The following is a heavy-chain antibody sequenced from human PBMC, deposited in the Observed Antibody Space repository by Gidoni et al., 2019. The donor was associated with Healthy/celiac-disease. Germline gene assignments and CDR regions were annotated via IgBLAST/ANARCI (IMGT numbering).Heavy chain of an antibody. CDR3: ARFQLENALDY. CDR1: AGSISSYY. V-gene: IGHV4-59*01. Sequence: QVQLQASGPGLVKPSETLSLTCTVSAGSISSYYWSWIRQPPGKGLEWIGYIYYSGSTNYNPSLKSRVTISLDTSKNQFALKLSSVTAADAAVYYCARFQLENALDYWGQGTLVTVSS. J-gene: IGHJ4*02. D-gene: IGHD6-13*01. CDR2: IYYSGST.